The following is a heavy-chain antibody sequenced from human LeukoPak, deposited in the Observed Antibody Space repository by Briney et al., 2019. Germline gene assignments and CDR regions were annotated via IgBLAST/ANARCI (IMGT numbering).Heavy chain of an antibody. CDR3: ARLRPQDAFDI. J-gene: IGHJ3*02. CDR1: GYSFTSYW. Sequence: GESLKISCKGAGYSFTSYWIGWVRQMPGKGLEWMGVIYPGDSHTRYSPSFQGQVTISADKSISTAYLQWSSLKASDTAMYYCARLRPQDAFDIRGQGTMVTVSS. CDR2: IYPGDSHT. V-gene: IGHV5-51*01.